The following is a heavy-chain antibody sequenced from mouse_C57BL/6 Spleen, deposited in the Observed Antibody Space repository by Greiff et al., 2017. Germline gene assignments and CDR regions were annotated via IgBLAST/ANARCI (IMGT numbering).Heavy chain of an antibody. CDR3: ARGGNDDRPEFAY. CDR1: GYTFTSYD. Sequence: QVQLQQSGPELVKPGASVKLSCKASGYTFTSYDITWVKQRPGQGLEWIGWIYPRDGSTKYNEKFKGKATLTVDTSSSTAYMELHSLTSEASAVYFCARGGNDDRPEFAYWGQGTLVTVSA. CDR2: IYPRDGST. J-gene: IGHJ3*01. V-gene: IGHV1-85*01. D-gene: IGHD2-12*01.